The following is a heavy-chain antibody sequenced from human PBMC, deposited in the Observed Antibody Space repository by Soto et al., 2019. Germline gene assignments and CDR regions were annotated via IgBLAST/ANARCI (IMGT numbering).Heavy chain of an antibody. CDR1: GGSIVTSSYY. Sequence: SETLSLTCTVSGGSIVTSSYYWGWIRQPPGKGLEWLGHIYYSGNTYYHPSLKSRVTISVDTSRNQFSLRLSSVTAADTAVYYCARIPQEYSYYGIDVGGQGTTVTVYS. CDR3: ARIPQEYSYYGIDV. CDR2: IYYSGNT. V-gene: IGHV4-39*01. J-gene: IGHJ6*02. D-gene: IGHD4-4*01.